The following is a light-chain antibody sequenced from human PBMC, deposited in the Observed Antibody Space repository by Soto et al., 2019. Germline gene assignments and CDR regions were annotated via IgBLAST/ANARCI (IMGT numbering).Light chain of an antibody. V-gene: IGLV2-14*01. CDR2: EVS. CDR3: LSYTSSGTYV. J-gene: IGLJ1*01. CDR1: ISDVGNYKY. Sequence: QCSLAQPASVSGSPGQSITISCTGTISDVGNYKYVSWYQQHPGKAPKLMIYEVSNRPSGVSNRFSGSKSGNTASLTISGLQAEDETDYYCLSYTSSGTYVFGTGTKVTVL.